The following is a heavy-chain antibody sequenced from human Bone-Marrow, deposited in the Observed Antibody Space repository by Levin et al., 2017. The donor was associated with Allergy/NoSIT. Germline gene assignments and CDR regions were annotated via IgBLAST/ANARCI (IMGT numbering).Heavy chain of an antibody. CDR3: ARDYGTTVTSGSSGLDV. J-gene: IGHJ6*02. V-gene: IGHV4-31*03. CDR2: TYYSGTT. D-gene: IGHD4-11*01. CDR1: GGSISSGTYY. Sequence: KPSETLSLTCTVSGGSISSGTYYWSWIRQHPGKGLEWIGNTYYSGTTYYNPSLKSRLTISVDTSKNQFSLKLSSVTAADTAVYYCARDYGTTVTSGSSGLDVWGQGTTVTVSS.